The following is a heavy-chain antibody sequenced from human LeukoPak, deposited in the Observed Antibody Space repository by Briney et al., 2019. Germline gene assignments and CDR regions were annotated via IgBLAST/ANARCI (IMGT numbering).Heavy chain of an antibody. V-gene: IGHV3-48*03. J-gene: IGHJ4*02. D-gene: IGHD4-17*01. Sequence: PGGSLRLSCAASGFTFSSYEMNWVRQAPGKGLEWVSYISSSGSTIYYADSVKGRFTISRDNAKNSLYLQMNSLRAEDTAVYYCASGGYGDSFDYWGQGTLVTVSS. CDR3: ASGGYGDSFDY. CDR1: GFTFSSYE. CDR2: ISSSGSTI.